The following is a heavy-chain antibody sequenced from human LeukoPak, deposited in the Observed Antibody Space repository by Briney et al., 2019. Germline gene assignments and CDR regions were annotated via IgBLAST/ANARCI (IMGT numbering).Heavy chain of an antibody. J-gene: IGHJ6*02. V-gene: IGHV3-48*01. Sequence: GGSLRLSCAASGFTFSSYSMNWVRQAPGKGLEWVSYISSSSSTIYYADSVKGRFTISRDNAKNSLYLQMNSLRAEDTAVYYCARDRDHIVVVPAATTAYHYYYGMDVWGQGTTVTVSS. CDR2: ISSSSSTI. CDR1: GFTFSSYS. CDR3: ARDRDHIVVVPAATTAYHYYYGMDV. D-gene: IGHD2-2*01.